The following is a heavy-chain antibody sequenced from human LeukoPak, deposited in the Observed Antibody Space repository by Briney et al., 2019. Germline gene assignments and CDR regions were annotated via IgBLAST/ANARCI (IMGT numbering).Heavy chain of an antibody. CDR1: GYTFTSYG. D-gene: IGHD3-22*01. J-gene: IGHJ4*02. CDR2: ISAYNGNT. Sequence: ASVKVSCKASGYTFTSYGISWVRQAPGQGLEWMGWISAYNGNTNYAQKLQGRVTMTRDMSTSTVYMELSSLRSEDTAVYYCARDRKRGDSSGSLDYWGQGTLVTVSS. CDR3: ARDRKRGDSSGSLDY. V-gene: IGHV1-18*01.